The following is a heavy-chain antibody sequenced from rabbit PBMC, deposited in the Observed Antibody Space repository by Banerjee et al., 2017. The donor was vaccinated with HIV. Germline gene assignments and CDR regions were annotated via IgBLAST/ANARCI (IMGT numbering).Heavy chain of an antibody. Sequence: QEQLEESGGDLVKPEGSLTLTCTASGFSFSSSDYMCWVRQAPGKGLEWIACIYAGSSGSTYYASWAKGRFTISKTSSTTVTLQMTSLTAADTATYFCARGAYYYYFSLWGPGTLVTVS. V-gene: IGHV1S45*01. CDR3: ARGAYYYYFSL. CDR1: GFSFSSSDY. CDR2: IYAGSSGST. J-gene: IGHJ4*01. D-gene: IGHD1-1*01.